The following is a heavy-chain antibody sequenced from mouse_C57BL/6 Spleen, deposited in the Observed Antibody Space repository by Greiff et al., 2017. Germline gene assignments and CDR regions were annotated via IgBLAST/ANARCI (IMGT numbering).Heavy chain of an antibody. D-gene: IGHD2-2*01. Sequence: VQVVESGAELVKPGASVKLSCKASGYTFTEYTIHWVKQRSGQGLEWIGWFYPGSGSIKYNEKFKDKATLTADKSSSTVYMELSRLTSEDSAVYFCARHEERPREGYTGMDYWGQGTSVTVSS. V-gene: IGHV1-62-2*01. J-gene: IGHJ4*01. CDR3: ARHEERPREGYTGMDY. CDR2: FYPGSGSI. CDR1: GYTFTEYT.